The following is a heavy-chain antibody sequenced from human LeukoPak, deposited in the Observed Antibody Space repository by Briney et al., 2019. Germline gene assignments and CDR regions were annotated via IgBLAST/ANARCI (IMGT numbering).Heavy chain of an antibody. D-gene: IGHD4-11*01. V-gene: IGHV3-66*02. CDR3: ARVSTTIGYFDY. Sequence: PGGSLRLSCAASGFTFSSYAMSWVRQAPGKGLEWVSVIYSGGSTYYADSVKGRFTISRDSSENTLYLQMNSLRAEDTAVYYCARVSTTIGYFDYWGRGTLVTVSA. CDR1: GFTFSSYA. CDR2: IYSGGST. J-gene: IGHJ4*02.